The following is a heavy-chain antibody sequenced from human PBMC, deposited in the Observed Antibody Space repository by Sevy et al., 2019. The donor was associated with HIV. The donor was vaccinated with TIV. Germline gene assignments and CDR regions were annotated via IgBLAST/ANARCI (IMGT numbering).Heavy chain of an antibody. CDR1: GFTFSIYA. CDR2: EAGSGGST. CDR3: AKGLGDPVAFDI. Sequence: GGSLRLSCAASGFTFSIYAMNWVRQAPGKGLEWVSGEAGSGGSTYHADSVKGRFTISRDDSKSTLYLEMNSLRAEDTAVYYCAKGLGDPVAFDIWGQGTMVTVSS. V-gene: IGHV3-23*01. J-gene: IGHJ3*02. D-gene: IGHD2-21*02.